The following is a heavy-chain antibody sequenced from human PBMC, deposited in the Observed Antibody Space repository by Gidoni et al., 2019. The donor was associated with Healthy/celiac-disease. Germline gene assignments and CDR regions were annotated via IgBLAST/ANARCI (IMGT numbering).Heavy chain of an antibody. J-gene: IGHJ6*02. D-gene: IGHD3-22*01. CDR1: GFTLSSYA. CDR3: ARVLGYYYYYYGMDV. V-gene: IGHV3-30-3*01. CDR2: ISYDGSNK. Sequence: QVQLVGSGGGVVRPGRSLRLSCAASGFTLSSYAMHWVRQAPGKGLEWVAVISYDGSNKYYADSVKGRFTISRDNSKNTLYLQMNSLRAEDTAVYYCARVLGYYYYYYGMDVWGQGTTVTVSS.